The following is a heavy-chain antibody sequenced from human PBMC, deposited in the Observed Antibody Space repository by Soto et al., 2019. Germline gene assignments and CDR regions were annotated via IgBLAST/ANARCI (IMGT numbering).Heavy chain of an antibody. Sequence: QVQLQQWGAGLLKPSDTLSLTCAVYGGSFSGYYWSWVRQPPGKGLEWIGEINHSGSSNYNPSLKSRVTISVDTSKNQFSLKLSSVTAADTAVYYCARGLGGYYYGMDVWGQGTTVTVSS. CDR3: ARGLGGYYYGMDV. CDR2: INHSGSS. J-gene: IGHJ6*02. CDR1: GGSFSGYY. V-gene: IGHV4-34*01. D-gene: IGHD3-16*01.